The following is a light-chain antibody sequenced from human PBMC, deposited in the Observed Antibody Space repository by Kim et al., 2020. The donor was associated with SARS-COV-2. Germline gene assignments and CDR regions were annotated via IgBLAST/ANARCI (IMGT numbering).Light chain of an antibody. Sequence: ASVKLTCTLSSGHSSNAIAWHQQQPEKGPRYLLKLNSDGSHTKGDGVPDRFSASSSGAERYLTISSLQSEDEGDYYCQTWGTGMGVFGGGTQLTVL. CDR2: LNSDGSH. CDR3: QTWGTGMGV. J-gene: IGLJ3*02. CDR1: SGHSSNA. V-gene: IGLV4-69*01.